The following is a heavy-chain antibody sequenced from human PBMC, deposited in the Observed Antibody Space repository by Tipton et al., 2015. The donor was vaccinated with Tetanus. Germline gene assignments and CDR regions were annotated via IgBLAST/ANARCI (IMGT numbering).Heavy chain of an antibody. CDR3: ARTANRITMVRGVITAHLYYFDY. CDR2: IDPSDSYT. Sequence: QLVQSGAEVKKPGESLRISCKGSGYSFTSYWISWVRQMPGKGLEWMGRIDPSDSYTNYSPSFQGHVPISADKSISTAYLQWSSLKASDTAMYYCARTANRITMVRGVITAHLYYFDYWGQGTLVTVSS. CDR1: GYSFTSYW. V-gene: IGHV5-10-1*01. D-gene: IGHD3-10*01. J-gene: IGHJ4*02.